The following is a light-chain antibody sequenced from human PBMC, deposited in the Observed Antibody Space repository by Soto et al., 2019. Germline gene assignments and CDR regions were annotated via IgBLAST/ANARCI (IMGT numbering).Light chain of an antibody. V-gene: IGLV3-1*01. CDR1: KLGDKY. Sequence: SYELTQPPSVSVSPGQTASITCSGDKLGDKYACWYQQKPGQSPLLVIYQDSKRPSGIPERFSGSNSGNTATLTISGTQAMYEADYYCQAWDSSTVVFGGGTKLTVL. CDR2: QDS. CDR3: QAWDSSTVV. J-gene: IGLJ2*01.